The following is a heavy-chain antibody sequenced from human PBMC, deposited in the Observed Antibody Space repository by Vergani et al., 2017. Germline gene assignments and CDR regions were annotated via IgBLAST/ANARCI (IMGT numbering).Heavy chain of an antibody. CDR1: GFTFSNAW. V-gene: IGHV3-15*01. Sequence: VQLVESGGGVVQPGRSLRLSCAASGFTFSNAWMSWVRQAPGKGLEWVGRIKSKTDGGTTDYAAPVKGRFTISRDDSKNTLYLQMNSLKTEDTAVYYCTYYGSGSYYSYYYYGMDVWGQGTTVTVSS. J-gene: IGHJ6*02. CDR2: IKSKTDGGTT. D-gene: IGHD3-10*01. CDR3: TYYGSGSYYSYYYYGMDV.